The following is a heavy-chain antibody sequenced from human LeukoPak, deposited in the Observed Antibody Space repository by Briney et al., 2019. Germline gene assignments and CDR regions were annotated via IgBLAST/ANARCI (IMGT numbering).Heavy chain of an antibody. J-gene: IGHJ4*01. Sequence: GGSLRLSCTASGFTLRNYWMHWVRQVPGKRLVWVSRISGDGSVTNYADSVQGRFIISRDNAKNILYLQINNLRSEDTAVYYCARYSSSSGGASYYLDYWGHGTPITVSS. CDR2: ISGDGSVT. CDR3: ARYSSSSGGASYYLDY. D-gene: IGHD6-6*01. CDR1: GFTLRNYW. V-gene: IGHV3-74*01.